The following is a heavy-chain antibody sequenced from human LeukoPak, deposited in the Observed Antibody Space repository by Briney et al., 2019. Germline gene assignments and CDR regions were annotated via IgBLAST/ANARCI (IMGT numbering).Heavy chain of an antibody. J-gene: IGHJ6*02. CDR3: ARDGGSGISYGNYIYYGMDV. Sequence: GGSLRLSCAASGFTFSDYYVSWIRQAPGKGLEWISYINSGSDYTNYADSVKGRFTISRDNAKNSLYLQMNSLRAEDTAVYYCARDGGSGISYGNYIYYGMDVWGQGTTVTVSS. CDR2: INSGSDYT. D-gene: IGHD5-18*01. CDR1: GFTFSDYY. V-gene: IGHV3-11*05.